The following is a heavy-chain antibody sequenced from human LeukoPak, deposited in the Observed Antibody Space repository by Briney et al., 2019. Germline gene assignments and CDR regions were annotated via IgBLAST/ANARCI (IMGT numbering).Heavy chain of an antibody. CDR3: ARGGRYSGLGY. CDR1: GGSFSGYY. J-gene: IGHJ4*02. Sequence: PSETLSLTCAVYGGSFSGYYWSWIRQPPGKGLEWIWEINHSGSTNYNPSLKSRVTISVDTSKNQFSLKLSSVTAADTAVYYCARGGRYSGLGYWGQGTLVTVSS. CDR2: INHSGST. V-gene: IGHV4-34*01. D-gene: IGHD5-12*01.